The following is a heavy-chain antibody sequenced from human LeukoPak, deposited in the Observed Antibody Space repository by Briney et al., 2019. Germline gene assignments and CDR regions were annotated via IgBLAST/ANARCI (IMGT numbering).Heavy chain of an antibody. CDR2: IKSDGSST. J-gene: IGHJ4*02. V-gene: IGHV3-74*01. CDR3: GRSRGAGPGAHFDV. D-gene: IGHD6-19*01. Sequence: GGSLRLSCAASGFTFSSCWMHWVRQAPGKGLVWVSRIKSDGSSTIYADSVKGRFTISRDNAKSTLYLQMNSLRAEDTAVYYCGRSRGAGPGAHFDVWGQGTLVTVSS. CDR1: GFTFSSCW.